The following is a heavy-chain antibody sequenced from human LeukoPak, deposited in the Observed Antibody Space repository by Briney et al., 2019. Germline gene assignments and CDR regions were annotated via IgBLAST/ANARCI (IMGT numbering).Heavy chain of an antibody. V-gene: IGHV3-11*01. D-gene: IGHD3-10*01. CDR3: ARYLWFGELFDY. J-gene: IGHJ4*02. CDR2: ISSSGSTI. Sequence: GGSLRLSCAASGFTFSDYCMSWIRQAPGKGLEWVSYISSSGSTIYYADSVKGRFTISRDNAKNSLYLQMNSLRAEDTAVYYCARYLWFGELFDYWGQGTLVTVSS. CDR1: GFTFSDYC.